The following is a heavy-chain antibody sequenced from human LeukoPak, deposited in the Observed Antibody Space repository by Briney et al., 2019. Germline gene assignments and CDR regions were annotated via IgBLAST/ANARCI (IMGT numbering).Heavy chain of an antibody. Sequence: PGGSLRLSCVASGFTFGSYWMSWVRQAPGKGLEWVANIKQDGSEKYYVDSVKGRFTISRDNAKNSLYLQMNSLRAEDTALYYCAKAYYYDSSGYFDYWGQGTLVTVSS. CDR1: GFTFGSYW. D-gene: IGHD3-22*01. CDR2: IKQDGSEK. J-gene: IGHJ4*02. CDR3: AKAYYYDSSGYFDY. V-gene: IGHV3-7*03.